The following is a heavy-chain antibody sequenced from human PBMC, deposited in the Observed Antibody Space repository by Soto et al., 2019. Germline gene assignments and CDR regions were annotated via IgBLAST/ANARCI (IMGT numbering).Heavy chain of an antibody. D-gene: IGHD2-2*01. CDR3: AKNNRYCSSTNCFVFDY. Sequence: EVQLVESGGGLVQPGGSLRLSCAASGFTFSGYWMSWVRQAPGKGLEWVANIKQDGSEKYYVDSVKGRFTISRDNANNSLYLLMNSLRADDTAVYYCAKNNRYCSSTNCFVFDYWGQGTLVTVSS. J-gene: IGHJ4*02. CDR2: IKQDGSEK. CDR1: GFTFSGYW. V-gene: IGHV3-7*01.